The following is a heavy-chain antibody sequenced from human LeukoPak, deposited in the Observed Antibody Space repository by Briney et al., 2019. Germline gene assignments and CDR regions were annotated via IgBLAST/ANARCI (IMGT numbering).Heavy chain of an antibody. CDR2: IWYDGSNK. Sequence: GGSLRLSRAASGFTFSSYGMHWVRQAPGKGLEWVAVIWYDGSNKYYADSVKGRFTISRDNSKNTLYLQMNSLRAEDTAVYYCARDRGGGLYYFDYWGQGTLVTVSS. D-gene: IGHD3-16*01. CDR1: GFTFSSYG. V-gene: IGHV3-33*01. CDR3: ARDRGGGLYYFDY. J-gene: IGHJ4*02.